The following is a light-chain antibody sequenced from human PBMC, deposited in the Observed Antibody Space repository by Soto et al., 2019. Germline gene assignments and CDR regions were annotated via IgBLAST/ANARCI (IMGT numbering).Light chain of an antibody. CDR3: HHYVSSPFT. V-gene: IGKV3-20*01. Sequence: EIVLTQSPGTLSLSPGERATLSCRASQSVSSDYLAWYQQKPGQAPRLLIYGASTRATGVPDRFSGSGSGTDFTLTISRLEPEDFAVYYCHHYVSSPFTFGPGTKVDI. J-gene: IGKJ3*01. CDR1: QSVSSDY. CDR2: GAS.